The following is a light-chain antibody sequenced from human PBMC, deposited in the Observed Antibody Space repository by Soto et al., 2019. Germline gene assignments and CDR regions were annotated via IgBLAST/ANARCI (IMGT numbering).Light chain of an antibody. CDR1: SSNIGAGYD. CDR2: GNT. V-gene: IGLV1-40*01. CDR3: QSFDSSLSGWV. J-gene: IGLJ3*02. Sequence: QSVLTQPPSVSGAPGQRVTISCTGSSSNIGAGYDVHWYQQLPGTAPKLLVSGNTNRPSGVPDRFSDSKSGTSASLAITGLQAEDAADYYCQSFDSSLSGWVFGGGTKLTVL.